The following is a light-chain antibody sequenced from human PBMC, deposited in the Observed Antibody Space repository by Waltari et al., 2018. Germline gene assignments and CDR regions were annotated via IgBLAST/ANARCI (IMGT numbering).Light chain of an antibody. CDR2: GAS. CDR1: QSISPN. CDR3: QHYDKWLRYS. J-gene: IGKJ2*01. Sequence: IVMTQSPATLSVSPGERATLSCSASQSISPNLAWFQEKPGQAPRLLIYGASTRATGVPARFSGSGSGTYFTLVISSLRSEDFAVYYCQHYDKWLRYSFGQGTKVEIK. V-gene: IGKV3-15*01.